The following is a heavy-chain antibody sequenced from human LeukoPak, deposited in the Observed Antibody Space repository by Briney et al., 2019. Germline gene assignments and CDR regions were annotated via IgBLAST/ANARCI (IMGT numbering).Heavy chain of an antibody. J-gene: IGHJ4*02. CDR1: GYSISSGYY. CDR2: IYYSGST. Sequence: SETLSLTCTVSGYSISSGYYWGWIRQPPGKGLEWIGSIYYSGSTYYNPSLKSRVTISVDTSKNQFSLKLSSVTAADTAVYYCARHARYYYDSSPAGFFDYWGQGTLVTVSS. V-gene: IGHV4-38-2*02. D-gene: IGHD3-22*01. CDR3: ARHARYYYDSSPAGFFDY.